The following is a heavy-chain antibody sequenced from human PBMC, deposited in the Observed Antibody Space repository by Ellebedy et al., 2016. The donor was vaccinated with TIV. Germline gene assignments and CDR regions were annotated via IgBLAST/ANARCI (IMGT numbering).Heavy chain of an antibody. D-gene: IGHD2-8*01. CDR2: INHSGTT. Sequence: MPSETLSLTCAVSGGSFSNYYWNWIRQSPGKGLEWIGKINHSGTTNYNPALKGRLTISADSSKRQFSLRLTSLTAADTAVYYCAKWGMQPHDAWGQGTLVTVSS. CDR3: AKWGMQPHDA. CDR1: GGSFSNYY. J-gene: IGHJ5*02. V-gene: IGHV4-34*01.